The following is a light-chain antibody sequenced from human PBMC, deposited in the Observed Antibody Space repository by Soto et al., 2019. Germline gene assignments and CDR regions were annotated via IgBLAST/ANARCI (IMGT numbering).Light chain of an antibody. Sequence: PGQSVTISCTGTSSDVGGYNYVSWYQQHPGKAPKLMIYEVSKRPSGVPDRFSGSKSGNTASLTVSGLQAEDEADYYCSSYAGSNNYVFGTGTKVTVL. V-gene: IGLV2-8*01. CDR3: SSYAGSNNYV. CDR2: EVS. J-gene: IGLJ1*01. CDR1: SSDVGGYNY.